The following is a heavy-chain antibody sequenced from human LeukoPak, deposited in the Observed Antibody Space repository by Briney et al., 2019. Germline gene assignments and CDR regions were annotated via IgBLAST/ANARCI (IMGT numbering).Heavy chain of an antibody. V-gene: IGHV3-21*01. Sequence: GGSLRLSCAASGFTFSSYSMNWVRQAPGKGLEWVSAISGSGGGTYYADSVKGRFTISRDNAKNSLYLQMNSLRAEDTAVYYCARVGGSGWSYYYYMDVWGKGTTVTISS. D-gene: IGHD6-19*01. CDR2: ISGSGGGT. CDR3: ARVGGSGWSYYYYMDV. CDR1: GFTFSSYS. J-gene: IGHJ6*03.